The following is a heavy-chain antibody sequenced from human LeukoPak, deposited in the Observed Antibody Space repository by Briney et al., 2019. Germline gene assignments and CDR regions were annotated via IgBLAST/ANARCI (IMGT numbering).Heavy chain of an antibody. J-gene: IGHJ4*02. CDR2: IYYSGST. CDR3: ARIERVMATIEPFIDY. D-gene: IGHD5-24*01. V-gene: IGHV4-31*11. Sequence: SETLSLTCAVYGGSFSGYYWSWIRQHPGKGLEWIGYIYYSGSTYYNPSLKSRVTISVDTSKNQFSLKLSSVTAADTAVYYCARIERVMATIEPFIDYWGQGTLVTVSS. CDR1: GGSFSGYY.